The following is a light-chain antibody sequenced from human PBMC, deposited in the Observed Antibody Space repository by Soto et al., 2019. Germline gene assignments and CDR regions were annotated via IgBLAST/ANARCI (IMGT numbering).Light chain of an antibody. CDR3: LSYDSSLSGWV. CDR2: GNN. V-gene: IGLV1-40*01. CDR1: SSNIGAGYD. J-gene: IGLJ3*02. Sequence: QSVLTQPPSVSGAPGQRVTISSTGSSSNIGAGYDVHWYQQLPGTAPKLLIYGNNNRPSGVPDRFSGSKSGTSASLAITGLQAEDEADYYCLSYDSSLSGWVFGGGTKLTVL.